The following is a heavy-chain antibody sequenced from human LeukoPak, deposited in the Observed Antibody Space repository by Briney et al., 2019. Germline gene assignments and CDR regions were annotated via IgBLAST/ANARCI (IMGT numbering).Heavy chain of an antibody. CDR1: GGSISSYC. CDR2: IVYSGST. J-gene: IGHJ4*02. Sequence: SETLSLTCTVSGGSISSYCWSWIRQPPGKGLEWIGYIVYSGSTNYNPSLKSRVTIFVDTSKNQFSLKLSSVTAADTAVYYCARSRSRPLLPPLPKSQYYFDYWGQGTLVTVSS. V-gene: IGHV4-59*08. CDR3: ARSRSRPLLPPLPKSQYYFDY. D-gene: IGHD2-21*01.